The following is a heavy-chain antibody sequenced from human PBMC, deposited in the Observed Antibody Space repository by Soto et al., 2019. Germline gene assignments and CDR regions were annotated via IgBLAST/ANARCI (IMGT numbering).Heavy chain of an antibody. Sequence: GGSLRLSCAASGFTSSSYAMSWVRQAPGKGLEWVSAISGSGSNTYYADSVKGRFTISRDNSKNTLFLQMNSLRAEDTAVYYCAKDSPYSASYKEDGFDIWGQGSLVTVSS. CDR3: AKDSPYSASYKEDGFDI. J-gene: IGHJ3*02. D-gene: IGHD1-26*01. V-gene: IGHV3-23*01. CDR2: ISGSGSNT. CDR1: GFTSSSYA.